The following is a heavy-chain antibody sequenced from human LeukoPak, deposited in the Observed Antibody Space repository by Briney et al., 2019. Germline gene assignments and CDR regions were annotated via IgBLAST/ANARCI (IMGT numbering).Heavy chain of an antibody. CDR3: ARHNYDFWSVYMDV. CDR1: GFTFSIYS. CDR2: ISSSSSTI. J-gene: IGHJ6*03. V-gene: IGHV3-48*04. D-gene: IGHD3-3*01. Sequence: PGGSLRLSCAASGFTFSIYSMNWVRQAPGKGLEWVSYISSSSSTIHYADSVKGRFTISRDNAKNSLYLQMNSLRAEDTAVYYCARHNYDFWSVYMDVWGKGTTVTVSS.